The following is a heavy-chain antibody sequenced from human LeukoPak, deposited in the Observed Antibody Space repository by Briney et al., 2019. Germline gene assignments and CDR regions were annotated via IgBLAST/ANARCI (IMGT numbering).Heavy chain of an antibody. Sequence: ASVKVSCKASGYTFTSYYMHWVRQDPGQGLEWMGIINPSGGSTSYAQKFQGRVTMTRDTSTSTVYMELSSLRPEDRALYYCARQEGKLLPRYFGYGGRGPRLTVPS. V-gene: IGHV1-46*01. CDR1: GYTFTSYY. D-gene: IGHD1-26*01. CDR2: INPSGGST. J-gene: IGHJ4*02. CDR3: ARQEGKLLPRYFGY.